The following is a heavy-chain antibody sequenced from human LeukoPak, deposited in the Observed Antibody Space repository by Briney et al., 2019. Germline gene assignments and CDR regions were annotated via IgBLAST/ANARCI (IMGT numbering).Heavy chain of an antibody. D-gene: IGHD4-11*01. Sequence: PSETLSLTCAVYGGSFSGYYWSWIRQPPGKGLEWIGEINHCGSTNYNPSLKSRVTISVDTSKNQFSLKLSSVTAADTAVYYCARHSSTVTTVYYYYMDVWGKGTTVTVSS. J-gene: IGHJ6*03. CDR2: INHCGST. CDR3: ARHSSTVTTVYYYYMDV. V-gene: IGHV4-34*01. CDR1: GGSFSGYY.